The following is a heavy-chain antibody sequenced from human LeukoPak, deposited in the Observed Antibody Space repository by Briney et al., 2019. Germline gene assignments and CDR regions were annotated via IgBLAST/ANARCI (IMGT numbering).Heavy chain of an antibody. V-gene: IGHV3-30*18. CDR3: AKDDPAARAFDI. D-gene: IGHD6-25*01. Sequence: GRSLRLSCAASGFTFSSYGMHWVRQAPGKGLEWVAVISYDGSNKYYADSVKSRFTISRDNSKNTLYLQMNSLRADDTAVYYCAKDDPAARAFDIWGQGTMVTVSS. CDR2: ISYDGSNK. CDR1: GFTFSSYG. J-gene: IGHJ3*02.